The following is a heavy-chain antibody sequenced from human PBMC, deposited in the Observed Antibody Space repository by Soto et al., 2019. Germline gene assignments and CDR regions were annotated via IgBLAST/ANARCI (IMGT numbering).Heavy chain of an antibody. CDR3: AKGVYGDYT. CDR2: INNRGDSP. Sequence: GGSLRLSCAASGFTFNIYAMTWVRQAPGKGPEWVSGINNRGDSPFYADSVKGRFTISRDNSKNTLYLQMNSLRVEDTAVYYSAKGVYGDYTWGQGTLVTVSS. CDR1: GFTFNIYA. J-gene: IGHJ4*01. D-gene: IGHD4-17*01. V-gene: IGHV3-23*01.